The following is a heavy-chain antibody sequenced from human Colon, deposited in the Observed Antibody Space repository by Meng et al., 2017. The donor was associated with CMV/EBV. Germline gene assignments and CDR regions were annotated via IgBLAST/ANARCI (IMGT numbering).Heavy chain of an antibody. V-gene: IGHV4-34*02. CDR1: GGYFSNYF. J-gene: IGHJ4*02. CDR2: IYHSQL. Sequence: QVQLQEWGAGLLKPSETLSLNCTVYGGYFSNYFWTWIRQPPGKGLEWIGEIYHSQLNYNPSLKSRVTISRDTSKNQFSLKLSSVTAADTAVYYCATGSSQAWELLHYWGQGTLVTVSS. D-gene: IGHD1-26*01. CDR3: ATGSSQAWELLHY.